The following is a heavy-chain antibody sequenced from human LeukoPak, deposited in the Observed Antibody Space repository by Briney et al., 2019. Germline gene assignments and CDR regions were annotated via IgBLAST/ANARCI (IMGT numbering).Heavy chain of an antibody. J-gene: IGHJ3*01. Sequence: SETLSLTCTISGGSTTGYFWSWIRQPPGKGLEWIGYVFYSGGTLYNPSLESRVTISVDTSKTHFSLELTSVTAADTAMYYCARHMSVTYDAFDLWGRGTMVTVSS. V-gene: IGHV4-59*08. CDR3: ARHMSVTYDAFDL. D-gene: IGHD2-21*02. CDR2: VFYSGGT. CDR1: GGSTTGYF.